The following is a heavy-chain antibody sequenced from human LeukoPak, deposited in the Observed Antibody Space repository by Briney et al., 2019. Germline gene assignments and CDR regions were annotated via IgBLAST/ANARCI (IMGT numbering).Heavy chain of an antibody. CDR3: ACRKYYSTWSDP. CDR1: GYDFSTYW. D-gene: IGHD3-10*01. V-gene: IGHV5-51*01. CDR2: IYPADSTT. Sequence: GESLKISCKGFGYDFSTYWIGWVRQVPGEGLEWMGIIYPADSTTHYSRSFQGQVTISVDKSISTAYLQWSSLKVSDTAMYYCACRKYYSTWSDPWGQGTLVTV. J-gene: IGHJ5*02.